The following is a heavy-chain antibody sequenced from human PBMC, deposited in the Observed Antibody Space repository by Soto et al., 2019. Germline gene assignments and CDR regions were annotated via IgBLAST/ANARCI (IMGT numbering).Heavy chain of an antibody. Sequence: LVESGGGVAQPGRSLRLSCATSGFSFSPSGMHGVRQAPGKGLEWLAFIWNDGTTTYYADSVKGRFTISRDNSKNTLYLQMNSLRDEDTAVYYSARDGSHYDVDYWGQGTLVTVSS. CDR1: GFSFSPSG. CDR2: IWNDGTTT. V-gene: IGHV3-33*01. CDR3: ARDGSHYDVDY. J-gene: IGHJ4*02. D-gene: IGHD4-4*01.